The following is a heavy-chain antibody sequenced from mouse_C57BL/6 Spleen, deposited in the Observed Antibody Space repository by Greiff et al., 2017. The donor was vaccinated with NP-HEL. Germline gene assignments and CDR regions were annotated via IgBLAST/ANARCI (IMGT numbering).Heavy chain of an antibody. V-gene: IGHV5-9*01. Sequence: EVQLVESGGGLVKPGGSLKLSCAASGFTFSSYTMSWVRQTPEKRLEWVATISGGGGNTYYPDSVKGRFTISRDNAKNTLYLQMSSLRSEDTALYYCARQGSNYPYFDYWGQGTTLTVSS. CDR2: ISGGGGNT. CDR1: GFTFSSYT. CDR3: ARQGSNYPYFDY. D-gene: IGHD2-5*01. J-gene: IGHJ2*01.